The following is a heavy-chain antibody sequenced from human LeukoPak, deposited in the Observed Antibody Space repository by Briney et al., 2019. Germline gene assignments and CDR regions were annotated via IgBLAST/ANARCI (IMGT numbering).Heavy chain of an antibody. CDR1: GFAFRSYA. J-gene: IGHJ4*02. CDR2: ISYDGSNK. V-gene: IGHV3-30-3*01. CDR3: ARGYCSGTFCYSDY. Sequence: PGGSLRLSCAASGFAFRSYAMHWVRQAPGKGLEWVAVISYDGSNKFHADSVKGRFSISRDNSKNTLYLQVNGLRAEDTAIYYCARGYCSGTFCYSDYWGQGTLVTVSS. D-gene: IGHD2-2*02.